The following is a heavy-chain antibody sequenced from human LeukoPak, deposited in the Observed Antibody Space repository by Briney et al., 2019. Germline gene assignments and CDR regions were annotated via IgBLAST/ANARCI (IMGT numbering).Heavy chain of an antibody. CDR1: GFTFSSYE. CDR3: VELGISMIGGV. V-gene: IGHV3-48*03. D-gene: IGHD3-10*02. J-gene: IGHJ6*04. CDR2: ISSSGSTI. Sequence: GGSLILSCSASGFTFSSYEMNWVRQAPGEGLEWVSYISSSGSTIYYADSVKGRFTISRDNAKNSLYLQMNSLRAEDTAVYYCVELGISMIGGVWGKGTTVTISS.